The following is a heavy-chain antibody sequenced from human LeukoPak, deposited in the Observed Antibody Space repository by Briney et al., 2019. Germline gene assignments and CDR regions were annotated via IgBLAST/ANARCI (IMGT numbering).Heavy chain of an antibody. CDR1: GGSFSGYY. D-gene: IGHD3-22*01. CDR3: ARGRFYYDSSGYSTADAFDI. Sequence: SETLSLTCAVYGGSFSGYYWSWIRQPPGKGLEWIGEINHSGSTNYNPCLKSRVTISEDTSKNQFSLKLSSVTAADTAVYYCARGRFYYDSSGYSTADAFDIWGQGTMVTVSS. J-gene: IGHJ3*02. V-gene: IGHV4-34*01. CDR2: INHSGST.